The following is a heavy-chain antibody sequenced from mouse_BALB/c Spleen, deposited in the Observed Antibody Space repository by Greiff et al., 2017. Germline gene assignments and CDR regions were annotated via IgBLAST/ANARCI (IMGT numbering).Heavy chain of an antibody. CDR2: IDPENGNT. CDR3: ALYDGTGAWFAY. V-gene: IGHV14-1*02. J-gene: IGHJ3*01. D-gene: IGHD2-3*01. CDR1: GFNIKDYY. Sequence: EVKLQESGAELVRPGALVKLSCKASGFNIKDYYMHWVKQRPEQGLEWIGWIDPENGNTIYDPKFQGKASITADTSSNTAYLQLSSLTSEDTAVYYCALYDGTGAWFAYWGQGTLVTVSA.